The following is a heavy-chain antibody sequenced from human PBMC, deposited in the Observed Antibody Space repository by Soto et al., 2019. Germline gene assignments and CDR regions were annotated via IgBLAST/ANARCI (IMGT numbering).Heavy chain of an antibody. CDR3: ARGGDYDILTGRAPRDYYYYGMDV. D-gene: IGHD3-9*01. V-gene: IGHV4-59*01. J-gene: IGHJ6*02. CDR2: ILYSGST. CDR1: GGSISSYY. Sequence: PSETLSLTCTVSGGSISSYYWSWIRQPPGKGLEWIGYILYSGSTNYNSSLKSRVTISVDTSNNQFSLKLSSVTAGGAAVYYCARGGDYDILTGRAPRDYYYYGMDVWGQGTAVTVSS.